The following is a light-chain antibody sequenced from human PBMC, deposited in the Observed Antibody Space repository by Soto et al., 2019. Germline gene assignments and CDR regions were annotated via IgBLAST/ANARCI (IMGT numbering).Light chain of an antibody. CDR2: EVS. J-gene: IGKJ3*01. CDR1: QSILHSDGKTY. CDR3: THNLEFPLFT. Sequence: DIVMTQSPLSLSVTPGQPASISCKSSQSILHSDGKTYLYWYLQKPGQPPHLLIHEVSNRFSGVPDRFSGRGSLTEFTLKISLLEAGDVARYYYTHNLEFPLFTVGPGTKVDIK. V-gene: IGKV2D-29*01.